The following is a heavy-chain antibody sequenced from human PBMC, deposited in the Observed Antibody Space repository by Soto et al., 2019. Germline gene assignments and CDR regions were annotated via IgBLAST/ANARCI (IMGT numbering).Heavy chain of an antibody. D-gene: IGHD3-22*01. J-gene: IGHJ4*02. CDR1: GYTFTSYG. CDR3: ARDQDYYASSGYYVN. Sequence: PSVKVSCKTSGYTFTSYGISWVRQAPGQGLEWMGWISAYNGNTNYAQKLQGRVTMTTDTSTSTAYLELRSLRSDDTAVYYCARDQDYYASSGYYVNWGQGTLVTVSS. CDR2: ISAYNGNT. V-gene: IGHV1-18*04.